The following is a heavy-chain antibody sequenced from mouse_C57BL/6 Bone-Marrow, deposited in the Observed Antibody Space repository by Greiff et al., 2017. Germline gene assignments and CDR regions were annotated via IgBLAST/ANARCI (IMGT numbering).Heavy chain of an antibody. CDR2: INPSNGGT. D-gene: IGHD1-1*01. V-gene: IGHV1-53*01. Sequence: QVQLQQPGTELVKPGASVKLSCKASGYTFTSYWMHWVKQRPGQGLEWIGNINPSNGGTNYNEKFKSKATLTVDKSSSTAYMQLSSLTTEASAVYYCARSDCGSSFDYWGQGTTLTVSS. CDR1: GYTFTSYW. CDR3: ARSDCGSSFDY. J-gene: IGHJ2*01.